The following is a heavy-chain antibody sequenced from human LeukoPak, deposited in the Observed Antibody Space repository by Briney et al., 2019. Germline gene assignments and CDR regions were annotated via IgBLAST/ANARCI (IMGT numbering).Heavy chain of an antibody. Sequence: SETLSLTCTVSGGSISSGSYYWSWIRQPAGKGLEWIGRIYTSGSTNYNPSLKSRVTISVDTSKNQFSLKLSSVTAADTAVCYCARSVAGIHDYWGQGTLVTVSS. V-gene: IGHV4-61*02. D-gene: IGHD6-19*01. CDR2: IYTSGST. J-gene: IGHJ4*02. CDR1: GGSISSGSYY. CDR3: ARSVAGIHDY.